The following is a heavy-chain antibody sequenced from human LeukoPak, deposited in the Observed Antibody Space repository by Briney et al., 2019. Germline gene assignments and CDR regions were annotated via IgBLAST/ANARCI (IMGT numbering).Heavy chain of an antibody. Sequence: SGGSLRLSCAASGFAFSSYSMNWVRQTPGKRLEWVSSISSKSTYIKYADSVKGRFTISRDNAKNSLYLQMNSLRAEDTAVYYCARAGVRSPDRWWYDSWGQGTLVTVSS. CDR3: ARAGVRSPDRWWYDS. D-gene: IGHD2-15*01. V-gene: IGHV3-21*04. CDR1: GFAFSSYS. CDR2: ISSKSTYI. J-gene: IGHJ5*02.